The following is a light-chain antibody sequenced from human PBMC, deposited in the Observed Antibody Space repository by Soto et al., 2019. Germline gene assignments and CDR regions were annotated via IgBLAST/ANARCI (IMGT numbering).Light chain of an antibody. CDR3: QQRTGWPIT. J-gene: IGKJ5*01. V-gene: IGKV3-11*01. CDR2: GAS. Sequence: EVVLTQSPGTLSLSPGERATLSCRASQSVSSNLAWYQQRPGQAPRLLIYGASNRATGIPARFSGSGSGTDFTRTISSLEAEDFAVYYCQQRTGWPITFGQGTRLEIK. CDR1: QSVSSN.